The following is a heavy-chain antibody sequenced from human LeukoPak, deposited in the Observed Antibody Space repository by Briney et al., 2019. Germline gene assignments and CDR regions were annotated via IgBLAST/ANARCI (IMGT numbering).Heavy chain of an antibody. CDR1: GGSISSYY. D-gene: IGHD2-2*02. J-gene: IGHJ4*02. CDR3: ARWMGGEYCSSTSCYTFDY. CDR2: IYYSGST. Sequence: SETLSLTCTVSGGSISSYYWSWIRQPPGKGLEWIGYIYYSGSTNYNPSLKSRVTISVATSKNQFSLKLSSVTAADTAVYYCARWMGGEYCSSTSCYTFDYWGQGTLVTVSS. V-gene: IGHV4-59*01.